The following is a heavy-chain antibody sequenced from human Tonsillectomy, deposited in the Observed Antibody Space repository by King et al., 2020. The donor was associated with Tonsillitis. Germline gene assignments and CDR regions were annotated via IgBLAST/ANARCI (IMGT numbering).Heavy chain of an antibody. Sequence: QLVQSGAEVKKPGASVKVSCKASGYTFTSYGFSWVRQAPGQGLEWMGWISAYNGNTIFAQILQGRVTMTTDTSTSTAYMELRSLRSDDTAEYYCARDLMVRGVIIQEAFDYWGQGTLVTVSS. J-gene: IGHJ4*02. CDR2: ISAYNGNT. V-gene: IGHV1-18*01. CDR1: GYTFTSYG. CDR3: ARDLMVRGVIIQEAFDY. D-gene: IGHD3-10*01.